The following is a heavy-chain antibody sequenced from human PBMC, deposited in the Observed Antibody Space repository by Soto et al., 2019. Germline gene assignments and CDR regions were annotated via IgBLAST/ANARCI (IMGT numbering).Heavy chain of an antibody. CDR3: AKDGGVDGDYQPYYYMDV. V-gene: IGHV3-9*01. D-gene: IGHD4-17*01. CDR2: ISWNSGSI. Sequence: EVQLVESGGGLVQPGRSLRLSCAASGFTFDDYDMHWVRQAPGKGLEWVSGISWNSGSIGYADSVKGRFTISRDNAKNSLSPQMNSLRAEDTALYYCAKDGGVDGDYQPYYYMDVWGNGTTVTVSS. CDR1: GFTFDDYD. J-gene: IGHJ6*03.